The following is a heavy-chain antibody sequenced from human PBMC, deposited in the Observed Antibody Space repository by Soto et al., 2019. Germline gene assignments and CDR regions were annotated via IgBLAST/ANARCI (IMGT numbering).Heavy chain of an antibody. Sequence: PSETLSLTCAVSGGSISSSNWWSWVPQPPGKGLEWIGEIYHSGSTNYNPSLKSRVTISVDKSKNQFSLKLSSVTAADTAVYYCARVRVIAVDGTGDAFDIWGQGTMVTVSS. V-gene: IGHV4-4*02. CDR3: ARVRVIAVDGTGDAFDI. J-gene: IGHJ3*02. CDR1: GGSISSSNW. CDR2: IYHSGST. D-gene: IGHD6-19*01.